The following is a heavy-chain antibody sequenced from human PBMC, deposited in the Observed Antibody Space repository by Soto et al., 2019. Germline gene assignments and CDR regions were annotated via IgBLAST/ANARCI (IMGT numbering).Heavy chain of an antibody. CDR1: GASIISGGYY. J-gene: IGHJ4*02. CDR2: IYYSGST. CDR3: ARGSAGVAGTLFDY. D-gene: IGHD6-19*01. Sequence: SETLSLTCTVSGASIISGGYYWSWIRQHPGKGLEWIGYIYYSGSTYYNPSLKSRVTISVDTSKNQFSLKLSSVTAADTAVYYCARGSAGVAGTLFDYWGQGTLVTVS. V-gene: IGHV4-31*03.